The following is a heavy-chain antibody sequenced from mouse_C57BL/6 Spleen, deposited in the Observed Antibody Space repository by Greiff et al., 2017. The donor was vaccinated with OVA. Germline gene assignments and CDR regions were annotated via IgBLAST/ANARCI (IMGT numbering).Heavy chain of an antibody. CDR1: GYTFTSYW. D-gene: IGHD2-5*01. J-gene: IGHJ2*01. CDR2: IDPSDSYT. CDR3: ARNSNYDY. V-gene: IGHV1-50*01. Sequence: QVQLKQPGAELVKPGASVKLSCKASGYTFTSYWMQWVKQRPGQGLEWIGEIDPSDSYTNYNQKFKGKATLTVDTSSSTAYMQLSSLTSDDSAVYYCARNSNYDYWGQGTTLTVSS.